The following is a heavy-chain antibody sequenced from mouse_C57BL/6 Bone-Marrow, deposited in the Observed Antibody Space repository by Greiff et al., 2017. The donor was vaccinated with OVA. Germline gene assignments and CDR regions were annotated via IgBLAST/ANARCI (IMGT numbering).Heavy chain of an antibody. CDR1: GYTFTSYW. Sequence: VKLQQPGTELVKPGASVKLSCKASGYTFTSYWMHWVKQRPGQGLEWIGNINPSNGGTNYNEKFKSKATLTVDKSSSTAYMQLSSLTSEDSAVYYCARGRLRWGWYFDVWGTGTTVTVSS. CDR3: ARGRLRWGWYFDV. V-gene: IGHV1-53*01. CDR2: INPSNGGT. D-gene: IGHD1-1*01. J-gene: IGHJ1*03.